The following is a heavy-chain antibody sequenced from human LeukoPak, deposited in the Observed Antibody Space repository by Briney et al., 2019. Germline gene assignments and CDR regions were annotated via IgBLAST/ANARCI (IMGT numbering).Heavy chain of an antibody. J-gene: IGHJ4*02. CDR3: ARVAKERVGGVYYFDY. CDR1: GFTFSDYD. D-gene: IGHD1-1*01. V-gene: IGHV3-13*01. Sequence: GGSPRLSCGASGFTFSDYDMHWVRQATGKGLEWVSAIGTAGDTYYTGSVKGRFTISRENAKNSLYLQMNSLRAGGTAVYYCARVAKERVGGVYYFDYWGQGTLVTVSS. CDR2: IGTAGDT.